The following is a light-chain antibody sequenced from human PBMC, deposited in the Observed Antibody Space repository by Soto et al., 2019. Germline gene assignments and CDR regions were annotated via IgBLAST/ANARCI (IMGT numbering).Light chain of an antibody. CDR3: SSYTSSSTRV. J-gene: IGLJ2*01. CDR2: DVS. V-gene: IGLV2-14*01. CDR1: SSDVGGYNY. Sequence: QAVSVSGSPGQSITISCTGTSSDVGGYNYVSWYQQHPGKAPKLMIYDVSNRPSGVSNRFSGSKSGNTASLTISGLQAEDEADYYCSSYTSSSTRVFGGGTKVTVL.